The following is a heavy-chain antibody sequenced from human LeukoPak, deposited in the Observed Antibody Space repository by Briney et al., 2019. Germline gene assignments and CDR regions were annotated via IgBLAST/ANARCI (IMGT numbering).Heavy chain of an antibody. J-gene: IGHJ6*02. CDR2: TSDSGSST. V-gene: IGHV3-23*01. CDR3: AKVPYSDYGSGRPPFMDV. Sequence: QAGGSLRLSCAASGFTFSNYAMSWVRQPPGRGLEWVSTTSDSGSSTYYADSVKGRFTISRDNYRNTLYLQMDGLRAEDTAIYYCAKVPYSDYGSGRPPFMDVWGQGTTVAVSS. D-gene: IGHD3-10*01. CDR1: GFTFSNYA.